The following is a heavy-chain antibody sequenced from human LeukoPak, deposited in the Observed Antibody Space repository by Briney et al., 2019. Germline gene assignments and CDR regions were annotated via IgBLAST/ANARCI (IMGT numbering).Heavy chain of an antibody. CDR3: ARRGYYDSSGYYPKYFQH. J-gene: IGHJ1*01. CDR1: GYSFTSYW. CDR2: IYPGDSDT. V-gene: IGHV5-51*01. D-gene: IGHD3-22*01. Sequence: GESLKISCKGSGYSFTSYWIGWVRQMPGKGLEWMGIIYPGDSDTRYSPSFQGPVTISADKSISTAYLQWSSLKASDTAMYYCARRGYYDSSGYYPKYFQHWGQGTLVTVSS.